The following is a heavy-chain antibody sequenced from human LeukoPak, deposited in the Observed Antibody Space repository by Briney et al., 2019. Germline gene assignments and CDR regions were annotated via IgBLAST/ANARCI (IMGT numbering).Heavy chain of an antibody. Sequence: GASVKVSCKASGYTFTSYGISWVRQAPGQGLEWMGWINPNSGGTNYAQKFQGRVTTTRDTSISTAYMELSRLRSDDTAVYYCARANDCSSTSCYEADFDYWGQGTLVTVSS. V-gene: IGHV1-2*02. CDR1: GYTFTSYG. D-gene: IGHD2-2*01. J-gene: IGHJ4*02. CDR2: INPNSGGT. CDR3: ARANDCSSTSCYEADFDY.